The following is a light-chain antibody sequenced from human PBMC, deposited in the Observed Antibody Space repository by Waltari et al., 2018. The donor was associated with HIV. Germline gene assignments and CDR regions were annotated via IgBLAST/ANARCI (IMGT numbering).Light chain of an antibody. CDR3: QAWDNSVVV. Sequence: SYELPQPPSMSVSPGQTANIPCSGDKLGNEYACWYQQKAGQSPVLVIFKDTRRPSGIPERFSGSTSGNTATLTISGALPADEGDYYCQAWDNSVVVFGGGTRLTVL. V-gene: IGLV3-1*01. CDR1: KLGNEY. J-gene: IGLJ2*01. CDR2: KDT.